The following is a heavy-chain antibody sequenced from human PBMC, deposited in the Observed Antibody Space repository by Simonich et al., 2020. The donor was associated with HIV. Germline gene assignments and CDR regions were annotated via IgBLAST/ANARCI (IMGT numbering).Heavy chain of an antibody. Sequence: QVQLQQWGAGLLKPSETLSLTCAVDGGSFSGDYWSWIRQPPGKGLEWIGEINHRGITNYKSSLNSRATISVDKSKNQFSLKLSSVTAADTAIYYCARRGRELILYFDYWGQGNLVTVSS. CDR2: INHRGIT. J-gene: IGHJ4*02. V-gene: IGHV4-34*01. CDR3: ARRGRELILYFDY. D-gene: IGHD3-3*01. CDR1: GGSFSGDY.